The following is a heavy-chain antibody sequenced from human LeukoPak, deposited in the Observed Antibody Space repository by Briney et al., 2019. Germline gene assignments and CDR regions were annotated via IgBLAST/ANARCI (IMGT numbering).Heavy chain of an antibody. CDR3: ARGRRVTMIVRGWFDP. D-gene: IGHD3-22*01. CDR2: VYATGNT. J-gene: IGHJ5*02. CDR1: GTSINRGTHY. V-gene: IGHV4-61*02. Sequence: SQTLSLTCSVSGTSINRGTHYWSWVRQAAGKGLEWIGRVYATGNTNYNPSLWSRLSISIDTSRNQFSLRLGSVTAADTAIYYCARGRRVTMIVRGWFDPWGQGTLVTVSS.